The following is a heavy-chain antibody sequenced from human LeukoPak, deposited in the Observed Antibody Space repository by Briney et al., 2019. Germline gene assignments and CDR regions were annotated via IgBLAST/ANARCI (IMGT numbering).Heavy chain of an antibody. CDR2: INPNSGGT. V-gene: IGHV1-2*02. CDR3: ARTAGRTFDY. J-gene: IGHJ4*02. D-gene: IGHD6-6*01. Sequence: ASVKVSCKASGYTFTGYYMHWVRQAPGQGLEWMGWINPNSGGTNYAQKFQGRVTMTRDTSTSTVYMELSSLRSEDTAVYYCARTAGRTFDYWGQGTLVTVSS. CDR1: GYTFTGYY.